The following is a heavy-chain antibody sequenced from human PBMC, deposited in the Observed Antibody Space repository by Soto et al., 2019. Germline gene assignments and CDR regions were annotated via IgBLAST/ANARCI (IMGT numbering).Heavy chain of an antibody. CDR1: GGSISSYY. V-gene: IGHV4-59*08. CDR2: IYYSGST. Sequence: SETLSLTCTVSGGSISSYYWSWIRQPPGKGLEWIGYIYYSGSTNYNPSLKSRVTIAVDTSKNRFSLKLSSVTAADTAVYYCARLLTVTTPFYFGVYYFDYWGQGTLVTVSS. D-gene: IGHD4-17*01. J-gene: IGHJ4*02. CDR3: ARLLTVTTPFYFGVYYFDY.